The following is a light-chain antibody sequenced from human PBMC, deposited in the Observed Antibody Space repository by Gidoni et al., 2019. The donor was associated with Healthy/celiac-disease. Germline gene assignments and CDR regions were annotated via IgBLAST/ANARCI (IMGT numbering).Light chain of an antibody. CDR3: QAWYSSTASVV. CDR2: QDS. CDR1: KLGVKY. J-gene: IGLJ2*01. V-gene: IGLV3-1*01. Sequence: SYELTKPPAESVSPGQTASITCSGDKLGVKYACCYQQKPGQSPVLVLYQDSKRPSGLPARFSGSNSGITATLTICGPPAMDEADYYFQAWYSSTASVVFGGGTPLTVL.